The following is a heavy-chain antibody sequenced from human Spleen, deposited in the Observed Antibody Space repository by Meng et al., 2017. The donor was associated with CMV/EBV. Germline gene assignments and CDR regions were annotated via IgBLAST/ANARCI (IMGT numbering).Heavy chain of an antibody. V-gene: IGHV4-59*01. Sequence: ESLKISCTASGFTFGDYAMSWVRQAPGKGLEWLGYISHSGSTNYNPSLKSRVTISVDTSKNQFSLKLTSVTAADTAMYYCARTKYYDFWSGYYPLLDASDIWGQGTLVTVSS. D-gene: IGHD3-3*01. CDR1: GFTFGDYA. J-gene: IGHJ3*02. CDR2: ISHSGST. CDR3: ARTKYYDFWSGYYPLLDASDI.